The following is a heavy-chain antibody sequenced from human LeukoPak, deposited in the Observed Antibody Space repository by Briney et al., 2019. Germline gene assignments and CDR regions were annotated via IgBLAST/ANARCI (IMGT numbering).Heavy chain of an antibody. CDR2: TTKKADSYTT. V-gene: IGHV3-72*01. CDR3: AKERDTAMAY. D-gene: IGHD5-18*01. Sequence: QSGGSLRLSCAASGFSVSDHYMDWVRQAPGKGLEWVGRTTKKADSYTTEYAASVKGRFSISRDDSRNSLYLQMNSLKTEDTAVYYCAKERDTAMAYWGQGTLVTVSS. J-gene: IGHJ4*02. CDR1: GFSVSDHY.